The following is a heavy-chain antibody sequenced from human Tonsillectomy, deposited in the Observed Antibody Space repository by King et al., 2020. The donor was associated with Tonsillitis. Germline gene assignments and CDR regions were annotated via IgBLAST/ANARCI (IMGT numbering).Heavy chain of an antibody. CDR2: INPNSGGT. Sequence: VQLVESGAEVKKPGASVKVSCKASGYTFTGYYMHWVRQAPGQGLEWMGWINPNSGGTNYAKKFQGRVTMTRDTSISTAYMELSRLGSDDTAVYYCAREDRGSYRSFDIWGRGTLVTVSS. V-gene: IGHV1-2*02. J-gene: IGHJ2*01. CDR1: GYTFTGYY. D-gene: IGHD1-26*01. CDR3: AREDRGSYRSFDI.